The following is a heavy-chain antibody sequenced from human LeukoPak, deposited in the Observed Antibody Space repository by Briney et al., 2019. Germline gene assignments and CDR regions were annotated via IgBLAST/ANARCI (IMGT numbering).Heavy chain of an antibody. J-gene: IGHJ5*02. Sequence: ASVKVSCKASGYTFINYGISWVRQAPGQGLEWMGWINPYNDNTKYTQNLQGRVTMTTDTSTGTAYMELRSLRSDDTAIYYCARDLREIISAAGFDPWGQGTLVTVSS. V-gene: IGHV1-18*01. CDR3: ARDLREIISAAGFDP. D-gene: IGHD6-13*01. CDR1: GYTFINYG. CDR2: INPYNDNT.